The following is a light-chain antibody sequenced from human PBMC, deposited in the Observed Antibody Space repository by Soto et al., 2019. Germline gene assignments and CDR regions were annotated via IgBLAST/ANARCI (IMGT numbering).Light chain of an antibody. Sequence: QSVLTQPPSASGTPGQRVTISCSGSSSNIGSNIVNWYHQLPGTAPKLLIYSNNRRPSGGPARFSGSKSGTSASLAISGLQSEDEADYYCAAWYDSLNGVVFGGGTKVTVL. CDR2: SNN. V-gene: IGLV1-44*01. CDR3: AAWYDSLNGVV. J-gene: IGLJ2*01. CDR1: SSNIGSNI.